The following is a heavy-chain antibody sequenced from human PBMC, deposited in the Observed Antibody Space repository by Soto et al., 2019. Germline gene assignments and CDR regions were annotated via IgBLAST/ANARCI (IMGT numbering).Heavy chain of an antibody. J-gene: IGHJ4*02. D-gene: IGHD1-20*01. CDR2: IYHSGST. CDR3: ASSYNWNDVYPDYFDY. Sequence: SETLSLTCAVSGGSISSGGYSWSWIRQPPGKGLEWIGYIYHSGSTYYNPSLKSRVTISVDRSKNQFSLKLSSVTAADTAVYYCASSYNWNDVYPDYFDYWGQGTLVTAPQ. CDR1: GGSISSGGYS. V-gene: IGHV4-30-2*01.